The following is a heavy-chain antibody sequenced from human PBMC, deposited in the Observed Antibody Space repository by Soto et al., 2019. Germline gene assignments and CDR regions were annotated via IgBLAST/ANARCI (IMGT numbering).Heavy chain of an antibody. Sequence: GASVKVSCKASGYTFTSYGISWVRQAPGQGLEWMGWISAYNGNTNYAQKLQGRVTMTTDTSTSTAYMELRSLRSDDTAVYYCAREGSSSSLRYYYYYMDVWGKGTTVTVSS. V-gene: IGHV1-18*01. CDR1: GYTFTSYG. CDR2: ISAYNGNT. J-gene: IGHJ6*03. D-gene: IGHD6-6*01. CDR3: AREGSSSSLRYYYYYMDV.